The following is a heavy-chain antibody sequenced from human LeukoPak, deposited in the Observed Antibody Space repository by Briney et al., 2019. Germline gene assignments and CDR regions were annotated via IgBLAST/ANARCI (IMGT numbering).Heavy chain of an antibody. CDR2: IKKDGSEK. CDR3: ARGSPVGVTTWAADDAFDI. V-gene: IGHV3-7*01. J-gene: IGHJ3*02. Sequence: GGSLRLSCTASGFTFSSYWMNWVRQAPGKGLEWVANIKKDGSEKYYVDSVKGRFTISRDNAKNSLYLQMKRLRAEDTAVYYCARGSPVGVTTWAADDAFDIWGQGTMVTVSS. D-gene: IGHD1-26*01. CDR1: GFTFSSYW.